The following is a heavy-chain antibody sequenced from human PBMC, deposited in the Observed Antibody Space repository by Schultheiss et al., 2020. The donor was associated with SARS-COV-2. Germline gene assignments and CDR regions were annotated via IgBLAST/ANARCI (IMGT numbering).Heavy chain of an antibody. CDR1: GFTFSSYG. D-gene: IGHD4-17*01. CDR3: ARGRLDHAVTTTNYYFDY. Sequence: GGSLRLSCAASGFTFSSYGMHWVRQAPGKGLEWVAVISYDGSNKYYADSVKGRFTISRDNSKNTLYLQMNSLRAEDTAVYYCARGRLDHAVTTTNYYFDYWGQGTLVTVSS. V-gene: IGHV3-30*03. J-gene: IGHJ4*02. CDR2: ISYDGSNK.